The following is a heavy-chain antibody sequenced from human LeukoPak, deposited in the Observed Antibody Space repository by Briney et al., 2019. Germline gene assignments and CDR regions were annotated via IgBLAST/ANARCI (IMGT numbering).Heavy chain of an antibody. D-gene: IGHD6-19*01. CDR1: GGSISSSSYY. CDR2: IYYSGST. V-gene: IGHV4-39*01. J-gene: IGHJ4*02. Sequence: SETLSLTCTVPGGSISSSSYYWGWIRQPPGKGLEWIGSIYYSGSTYYNPSLKSRVTISVDTSKNQFSLKLSSVTAADTAVYYCAKHVRTSVWFFDYWGQGTLVTVSS. CDR3: AKHVRTSVWFFDY.